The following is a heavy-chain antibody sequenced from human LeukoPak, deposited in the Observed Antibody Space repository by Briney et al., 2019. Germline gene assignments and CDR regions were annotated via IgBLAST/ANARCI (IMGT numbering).Heavy chain of an antibody. D-gene: IGHD2/OR15-2a*01. CDR3: ARDLDHCDSTNCHNWFDP. CDR2: FYTSGST. Sequence: SETLSLTCTVSGGSISIYHWSWVRQPAGKGLEWIGRFYTSGSTSYSPSLKSRVTISVDKSKNQFSLKLRSVTAADTAVYYCARDLDHCDSTNCHNWFDPWGQGTLVTVSS. J-gene: IGHJ5*02. CDR1: GGSISIYH. V-gene: IGHV4-4*07.